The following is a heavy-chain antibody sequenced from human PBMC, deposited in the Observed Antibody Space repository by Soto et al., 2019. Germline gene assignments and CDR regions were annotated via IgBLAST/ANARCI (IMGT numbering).Heavy chain of an antibody. Sequence: EVQLLESGGDLVQPGRSLRLSCAASGFTFSGYAMSWVRQAPGKGLEWVSVIHGGGNSAYYADSVKGRFTISRDNSKNTLNLQMSSLRGEYTAVYYCAKNRGRVTNSWHFDYWGQGTLVTVSS. CDR3: AKNRGRVTNSWHFDY. J-gene: IGHJ4*02. D-gene: IGHD4-17*01. CDR1: GFTFSGYA. V-gene: IGHV3-23*01. CDR2: IHGGGNSA.